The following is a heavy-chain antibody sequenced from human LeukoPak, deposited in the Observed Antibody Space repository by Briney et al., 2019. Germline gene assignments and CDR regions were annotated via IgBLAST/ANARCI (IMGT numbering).Heavy chain of an antibody. V-gene: IGHV1-8*01. J-gene: IGHJ4*02. Sequence: ASVKVCCKASGYTFTSYDINWVRQGTGQGLERMGWKNPNSGNTGYAQKFQGRIIVSRNTSISTAYMELSSLTSEDTAIYYCARIAAAGNRRLNYWGQGTLVTVAS. D-gene: IGHD6-13*01. CDR3: ARIAAAGNRRLNY. CDR2: KNPNSGNT. CDR1: GYTFTSYD.